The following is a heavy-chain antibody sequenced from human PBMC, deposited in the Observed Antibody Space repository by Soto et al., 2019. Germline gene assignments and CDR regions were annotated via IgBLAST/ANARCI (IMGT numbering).Heavy chain of an antibody. CDR1: GGTFNSYA. J-gene: IGHJ6*02. Sequence: QVQLVQSGAEVKKPGSSEKVSCKASGGTFNSYAINWVRQAPGQGLEWMGWIIPIFGTANYAQKFQGRVTITADESTSTAYMELSSLRSEDTAVYYCARGLWELLTGRYYYYGMDVWGQGTTVIVSS. CDR2: IIPIFGTA. D-gene: IGHD1-26*01. CDR3: ARGLWELLTGRYYYYGMDV. V-gene: IGHV1-69*12.